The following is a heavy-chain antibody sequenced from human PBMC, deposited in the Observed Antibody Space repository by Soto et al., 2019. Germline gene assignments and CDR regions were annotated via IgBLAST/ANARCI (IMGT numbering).Heavy chain of an antibody. V-gene: IGHV3-23*01. CDR1: GFTFRTYA. CDR2: ISDSGTT. Sequence: EVQLLDSGGGLVQPGGSLRLSCAASGFTFRTYAMSWVRQAPGKGLEWVSTISDSGTTYYADSVKGCFTISRDNSRNALDLQMNSLRVEDTAVYYCAKGGEGSCSRTSCLYFSDSWGQGTLVTVSS. CDR3: AKGGEGSCSRTSCLYFSDS. J-gene: IGHJ5*02. D-gene: IGHD2-2*01.